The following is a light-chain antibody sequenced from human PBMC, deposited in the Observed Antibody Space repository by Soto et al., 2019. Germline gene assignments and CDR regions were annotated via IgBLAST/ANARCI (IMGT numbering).Light chain of an antibody. Sequence: DIVMTQSPLSLPVTPGEPASISCRSSQSLLHSNGYNYLDWYLQKPGQSPQLLIYLGSNRASGVPDRISGSGAATYFTLTMSRVEAEDVRVYYCMQALQTPWTFGQGTKVEIK. CDR2: LGS. CDR1: QSLLHSNGYNY. J-gene: IGKJ1*01. V-gene: IGKV2-28*01. CDR3: MQALQTPWT.